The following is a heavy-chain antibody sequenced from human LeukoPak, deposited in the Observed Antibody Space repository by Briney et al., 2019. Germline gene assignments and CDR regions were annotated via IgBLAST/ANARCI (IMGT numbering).Heavy chain of an antibody. D-gene: IGHD3-16*01. V-gene: IGHV3-7*01. Sequence: GGSLRLSCAASGFTFSSTWMSWVRQAPGKGLEWVANIKEDGSDKYYVDSVKGRFTVSRDNANNLLHLQMNGLGAEDTAVYFCASGGKPGASDIWGQGTMVTVSP. J-gene: IGHJ3*02. CDR3: ASGGKPGASDI. CDR2: IKEDGSDK. CDR1: GFTFSSTW.